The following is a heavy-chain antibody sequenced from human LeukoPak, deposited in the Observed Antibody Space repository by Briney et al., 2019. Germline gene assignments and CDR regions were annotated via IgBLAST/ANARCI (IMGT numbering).Heavy chain of an antibody. D-gene: IGHD6-13*01. Sequence: ASVKVSCKASGYTFTSYGISWVRQAPGQGLEWMGWISAYNGNTNYAQKFQGRVTMTRDTSTSTVYMELSSLRSEDTAVYYCARDSRNIAAAGYFDYWGQGTLVTVSS. V-gene: IGHV1-18*01. CDR3: ARDSRNIAAAGYFDY. CDR1: GYTFTSYG. CDR2: ISAYNGNT. J-gene: IGHJ4*02.